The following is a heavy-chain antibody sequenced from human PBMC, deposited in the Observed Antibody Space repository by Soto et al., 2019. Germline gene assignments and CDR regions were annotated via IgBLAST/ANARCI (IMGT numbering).Heavy chain of an antibody. V-gene: IGHV3-53*01. D-gene: IGHD1-26*01. CDR1: GFTVSSNY. J-gene: IGHJ4*02. CDR3: ARDIGSYEFDY. Sequence: GGSLRLSCAASGFTVSSNYMSWVRQAPGKGLEWVSVIYSGGSTYYADSVKGRFTISRDNSKNTLYLQMNSLRAEDTAVYYCARDIGSYEFDYWGQGTLVTVSS. CDR2: IYSGGST.